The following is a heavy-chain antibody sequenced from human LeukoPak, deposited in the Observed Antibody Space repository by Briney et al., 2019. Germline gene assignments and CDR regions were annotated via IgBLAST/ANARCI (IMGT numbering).Heavy chain of an antibody. D-gene: IGHD3-22*01. Sequence: PSETLSLTCTVSGYSISSGYYWGWIRPPPGKGLEWIGSIYHSGSTYYNPSLKSRVTISVDTSKNQFSLKLSSVTAADTAVYFCASFQTDYYDSSGYFAFDIWGQGTLVTVSS. V-gene: IGHV4-38-2*02. CDR1: GYSISSGYY. CDR3: ASFQTDYYDSSGYFAFDI. CDR2: IYHSGST. J-gene: IGHJ3*02.